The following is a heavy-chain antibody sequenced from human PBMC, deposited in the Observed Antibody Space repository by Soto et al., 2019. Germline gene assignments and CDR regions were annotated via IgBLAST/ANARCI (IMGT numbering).Heavy chain of an antibody. Sequence: SQTLSLTCAISGDSVSSNSAAWNWIRQSPSRGLEWLGRTYYRSNWYNDYAVSVKSRITINPDTSKNPFSLQLHSVTPEDTAVYYCARDLRVSMVRGDNYYYGMDVWGQGTTITVSS. CDR1: GDSVSSNSAA. CDR2: TYYRSNWYN. D-gene: IGHD3-10*01. V-gene: IGHV6-1*01. J-gene: IGHJ6*02. CDR3: ARDLRVSMVRGDNYYYGMDV.